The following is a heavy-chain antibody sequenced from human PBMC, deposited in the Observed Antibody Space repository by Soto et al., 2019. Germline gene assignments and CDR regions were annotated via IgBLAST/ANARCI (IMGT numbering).Heavy chain of an antibody. V-gene: IGHV4-4*02. J-gene: IGHJ5*02. CDR3: ARDYMVRGVMRWFDP. CDR2: IYHSGST. CDR1: GGSISSSNW. Sequence: QVQLQESGPGLVKPSGTLSLTCAVSGGSISSSNWWSWVRQPPGKGLEWIGEIYHSGSTNYNPSLKSRATISVDKSEIQFSLQLSAVTAADTAVYYCARDYMVRGVMRWFDPWGQGTLVTVSS. D-gene: IGHD3-10*01.